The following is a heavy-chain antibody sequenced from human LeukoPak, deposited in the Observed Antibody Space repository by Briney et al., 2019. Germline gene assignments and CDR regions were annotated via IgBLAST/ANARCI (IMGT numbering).Heavy chain of an antibody. Sequence: ASVKISCKATGGTFSSYAISWVRQAPGQGLEWMGGIIPIFGTANYAQKFQGRVTITADESTSTAYMELSSLRSEDTAVYYCARSESRIAAAGRGHWFDPWGQGTLVTVSS. CDR1: GGTFSSYA. V-gene: IGHV1-69*13. J-gene: IGHJ5*02. CDR3: ARSESRIAAAGRGHWFDP. CDR2: IIPIFGTA. D-gene: IGHD6-13*01.